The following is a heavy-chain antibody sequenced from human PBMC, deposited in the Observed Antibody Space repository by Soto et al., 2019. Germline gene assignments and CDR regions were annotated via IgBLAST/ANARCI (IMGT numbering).Heavy chain of an antibody. D-gene: IGHD1-26*01. V-gene: IGHV6-1*01. CDR2: TYYRSKWYY. CDR3: ARGEQYSGRIFDY. J-gene: IGHJ4*01. Sequence: PSQTLSLTCAITGDSVSSNSAGGRWVRQSPSRGLEWLGRTYYRSKWYYEYAVSVRGRITINPDTSKNRYSLQLNSVTPEDTAVYFCARGEQYSGRIFDYWGQGTLVTVSS. CDR1: GDSVSSNSAG.